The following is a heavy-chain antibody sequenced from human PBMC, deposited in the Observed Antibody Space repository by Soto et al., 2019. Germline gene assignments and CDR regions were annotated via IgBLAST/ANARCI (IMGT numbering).Heavy chain of an antibody. CDR2: ISYSVST. CDR3: ARTVITIFGVFIARYFDY. J-gene: IGHJ4*02. CDR1: GGSISSGDYY. Sequence: QVQLQESGPGLVKPSQTLSLTCTVSGGSISSGDYYWSWLRQPPGQGLEWIGYISYSVSTYYNPSLKSRVTISVDTSMNQFSLKLSSVTAADTAVYYCARTVITIFGVFIARYFDYWGQGTLVTVS. D-gene: IGHD3-3*01. V-gene: IGHV4-30-4*01.